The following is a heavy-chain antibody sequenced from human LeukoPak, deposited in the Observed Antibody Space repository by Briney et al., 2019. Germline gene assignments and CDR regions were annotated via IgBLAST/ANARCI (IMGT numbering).Heavy chain of an antibody. V-gene: IGHV4-4*07. Sequence: SETLSLTCSVSGDSISYFYWSWIRQAAGKGLEWIGRTSSSGNTDYNASLKSRVTISVDTSKNQFSLKLSSVTAADTAVYYCARDRLGYFDYWGQGTLVTVSS. CDR1: GDSISYFY. D-gene: IGHD3-16*01. J-gene: IGHJ4*02. CDR2: TSSSGNT. CDR3: ARDRLGYFDY.